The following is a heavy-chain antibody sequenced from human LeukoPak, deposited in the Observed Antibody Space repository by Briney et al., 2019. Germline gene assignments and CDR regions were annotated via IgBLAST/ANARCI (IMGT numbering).Heavy chain of an antibody. CDR2: ISYDGSNK. CDR3: AKEVAASYYYYYGMDV. J-gene: IGHJ6*02. Sequence: GGSLRLSCAASGFTFSSYGMHWVRQAPGKGLEWVAVISYDGSNKYYADSVKGRFTISRDNSKNTLYLQMNSLRAEDTAVHYCAKEVAASYYYYYGMDVWGQGTTVTVSS. CDR1: GFTFSSYG. V-gene: IGHV3-30*18. D-gene: IGHD2-15*01.